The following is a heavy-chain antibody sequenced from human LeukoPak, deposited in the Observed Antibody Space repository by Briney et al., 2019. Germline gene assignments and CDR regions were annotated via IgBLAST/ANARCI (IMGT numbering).Heavy chain of an antibody. J-gene: IGHJ4*02. Sequence: QPGGSLRLSCAASGFTFSSYAMGRVRPAPGKGLEWVSAISGSGGSTYYADPVKGRFTISRDNSRDTLYLQMNSLRAEDTAVYYCAKGYYXYVWGXXYXDXWGQGTLVTVSS. D-gene: IGHD3-16*01. CDR1: GFTFSSYA. CDR2: ISGSGGST. CDR3: AKGYYXYVWGXXYXDX. V-gene: IGHV3-23*01.